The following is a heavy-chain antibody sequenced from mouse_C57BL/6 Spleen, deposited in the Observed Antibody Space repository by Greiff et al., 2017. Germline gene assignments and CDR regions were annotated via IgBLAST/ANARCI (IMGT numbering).Heavy chain of an antibody. V-gene: IGHV1-80*01. CDR1: GYAFSSYW. Sequence: VQLQQSGAELVKPGASVKISCKASGYAFSSYWMNWVKQRPGKGLEWIGQIYPGDGYTNYHGKFKGKATLTADKSSSHAYMQLSGLTSENSAVYFCARWGLRQDLDYWGQGTTLTVSS. D-gene: IGHD2-4*01. CDR2: IYPGDGYT. J-gene: IGHJ2*01. CDR3: ARWGLRQDLDY.